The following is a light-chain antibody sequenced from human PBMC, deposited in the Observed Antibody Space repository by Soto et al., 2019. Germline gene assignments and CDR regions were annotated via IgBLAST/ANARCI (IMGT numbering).Light chain of an antibody. V-gene: IGKV3-20*01. CDR1: QSVSRNS. CDR2: GAS. J-gene: IGKJ3*01. Sequence: EIVLTQSPGTLSLSPGERATLSCRASQSVSRNSLAWYQQQPGQAPRLLIYGASSRATDIPDRFSGSGSGTDFTLIVSGLEPEDCAVYFCQQYGTSPPTFGPGTKVDIK. CDR3: QQYGTSPPT.